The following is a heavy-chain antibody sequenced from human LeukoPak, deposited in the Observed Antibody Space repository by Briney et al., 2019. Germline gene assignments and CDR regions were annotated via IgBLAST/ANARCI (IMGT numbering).Heavy chain of an antibody. V-gene: IGHV3-53*01. CDR1: GLTFSTSG. D-gene: IGHD3-16*02. CDR2: IYSGGNT. J-gene: IGHJ3*02. Sequence: GGSLRLSCTASGLTFSTSGFNWVRQAPGKGLEWISVIYSGGNTYYADSVKGRFTISRDNSKNTLYLQMNSLRAEDTAVYYCARDYVWGSYRFHDAFDIWGQGTMVTVSS. CDR3: ARDYVWGSYRFHDAFDI.